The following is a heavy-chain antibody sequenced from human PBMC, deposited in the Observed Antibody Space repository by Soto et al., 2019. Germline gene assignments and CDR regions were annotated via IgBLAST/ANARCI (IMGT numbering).Heavy chain of an antibody. CDR3: ARASRLLLWFGDDAFDI. V-gene: IGHV4-34*01. J-gene: IGHJ3*02. CDR2: INHSGST. D-gene: IGHD3-10*01. Sequence: PSETLSLTCAVYGGSFSGYYWSWIRQPPGKGLEWIGEINHSGSTNYNPSLKSRVTISVDTSKNQFSLKLSSVTAADTAVYYCARASRLLLWFGDDAFDIWGQGTMVT. CDR1: GGSFSGYY.